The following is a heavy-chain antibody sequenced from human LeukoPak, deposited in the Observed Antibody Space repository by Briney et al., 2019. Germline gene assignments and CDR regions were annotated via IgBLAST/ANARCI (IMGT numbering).Heavy chain of an antibody. CDR1: GYTFTSYY. J-gene: IGHJ3*02. D-gene: IGHD5-24*01. CDR2: FDPEDGET. CDR3: ATPLNYADAFDI. V-gene: IGHV1-24*01. Sequence: GASVKVSCKASGYTFTSYYMHWVRQAPGKGLEWMGGFDPEDGETIYAQKFQGRVTMTEDTSTDTAYMELSSLRSEDTAVYYCATPLNYADAFDIWGQGTMVTVSS.